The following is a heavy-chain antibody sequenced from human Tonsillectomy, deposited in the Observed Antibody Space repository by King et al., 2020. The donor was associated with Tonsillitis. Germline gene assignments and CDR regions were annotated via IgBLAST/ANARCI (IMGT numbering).Heavy chain of an antibody. V-gene: IGHV4-59*01. J-gene: IGHJ4*02. D-gene: IGHD6-19*01. CDR3: ARVLNSGWYGPLDY. CDR1: GGSISSYY. CDR2: IYYSGST. Sequence: QLQESGPGLVKPSETLSLTCNVSGGSISSYYWSWIRQSPGKGLEWIGHIYYSGSTNYNPSLESRVTISVDTSKNQFSLKLSSVAAADTAVYYCARVLNSGWYGPLDYWGQGTLVTVSS.